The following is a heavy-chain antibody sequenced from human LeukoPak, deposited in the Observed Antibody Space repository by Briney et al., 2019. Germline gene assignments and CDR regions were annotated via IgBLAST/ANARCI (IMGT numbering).Heavy chain of an antibody. Sequence: GGSLRLSCAASGFTFSDYYMSWIRQAPGKGLEWVSYISNSSSYTNYADSVKGRFTISRDNAKNSLYLQMNSLRAEDTAVYYCARGKQGYCSSTSCPMGYYGMDVWGKGTTVTVSS. J-gene: IGHJ6*04. CDR3: ARGKQGYCSSTSCPMGYYGMDV. D-gene: IGHD2-2*01. V-gene: IGHV3-11*06. CDR2: ISNSSSYT. CDR1: GFTFSDYY.